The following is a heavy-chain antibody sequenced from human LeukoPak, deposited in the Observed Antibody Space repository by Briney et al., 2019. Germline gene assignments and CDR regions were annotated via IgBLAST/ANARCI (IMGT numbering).Heavy chain of an antibody. J-gene: IGHJ4*02. CDR3: ARVDIVATIPDY. D-gene: IGHD5-12*01. V-gene: IGHV4-39*07. CDR2: IYYSGST. Sequence: SETLSLTCTVSGGSISSSSYYWGWIRQPPGKGLEWIGSIYYSGSTYHNPSLKSRVTISVHTYKNEFSLTLSSVSAADTAVYYCARVDIVATIPDYWGQGTLVTVSS. CDR1: GGSISSSSYY.